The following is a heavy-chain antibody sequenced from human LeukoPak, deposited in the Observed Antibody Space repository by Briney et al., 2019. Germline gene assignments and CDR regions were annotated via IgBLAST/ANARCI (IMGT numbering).Heavy chain of an antibody. CDR2: ISAYNGNT. Sequence: VASVTVSCMASGYTFTSYGISWVRQAPGQGLEWMGWISAYNGNTNYAQKLQGRVTMTTDTSTSTAYMELRSLRSDDTAVYYCARECRYYGDPHYWGQGTLVTVSS. D-gene: IGHD4-17*01. CDR3: ARECRYYGDPHY. CDR1: GYTFTSYG. J-gene: IGHJ4*02. V-gene: IGHV1-18*04.